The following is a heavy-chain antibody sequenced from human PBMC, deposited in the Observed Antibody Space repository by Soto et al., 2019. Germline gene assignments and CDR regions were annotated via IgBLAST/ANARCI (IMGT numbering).Heavy chain of an antibody. V-gene: IGHV1-3*01. Sequence: ASVKVSCKASGYTFTSYAMHWVRQAPGQRLEWMGWINAGNGNTKYSQKFQGRVTITRDTSASTAYMELSSLRSEDTAVYYCARGASPTWGVVPAAPWANWFDPWGQGTLVTVAS. CDR2: INAGNGNT. D-gene: IGHD2-2*01. J-gene: IGHJ5*02. CDR3: ARGASPTWGVVPAAPWANWFDP. CDR1: GYTFTSYA.